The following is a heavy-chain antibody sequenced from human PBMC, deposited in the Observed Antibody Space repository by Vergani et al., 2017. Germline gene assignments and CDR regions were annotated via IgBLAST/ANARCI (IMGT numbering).Heavy chain of an antibody. J-gene: IGHJ4*02. CDR3: ARVSFAGVDY. CDR1: GGSISSRSYY. D-gene: IGHD7-27*01. CDR2: IYYSGST. V-gene: IGHV4-39*07. Sequence: QLQLQESGPGLVKPSETLSLTCTVSGGSISSRSYYWGWIRQPPGKGLEWIGSIYYSGSTYYNPSLKSRVTISVDTSKNQFSLKLSSVTAADTAVYYCARVSFAGVDYWGQGTLVTVSS.